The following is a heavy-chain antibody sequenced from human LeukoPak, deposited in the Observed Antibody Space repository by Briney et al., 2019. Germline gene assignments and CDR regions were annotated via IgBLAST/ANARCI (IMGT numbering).Heavy chain of an antibody. CDR1: GFTFSSYA. Sequence: PGGSLRLSCAASGFTFSSYAMSWVRQAPGKGLEWVSAISGSGGSTYYADSVKGRFTISRDNSKNTLYLQMNGLRAEDTAVYYCAKFQVGPLYYFDYWGQGTLVTVSS. D-gene: IGHD3-10*01. CDR3: AKFQVGPLYYFDY. J-gene: IGHJ4*02. V-gene: IGHV3-23*01. CDR2: ISGSGGST.